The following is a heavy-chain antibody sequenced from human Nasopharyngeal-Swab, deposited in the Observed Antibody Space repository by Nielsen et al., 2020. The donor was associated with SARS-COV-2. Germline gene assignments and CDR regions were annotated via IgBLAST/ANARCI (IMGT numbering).Heavy chain of an antibody. CDR1: GFTFTSYA. D-gene: IGHD6-13*01. Sequence: GESLKISCAASGFTFTSYAMNWVRHAPGKGLEWVSGMSGRGDNTYYAESVKGRFTISRDTSKNTLYLQMNGLRAEDTAVYYCAKDGSSSPTYWGQGTLVTVSS. CDR2: MSGRGDNT. CDR3: AKDGSSSPTY. V-gene: IGHV3-23*01. J-gene: IGHJ4*02.